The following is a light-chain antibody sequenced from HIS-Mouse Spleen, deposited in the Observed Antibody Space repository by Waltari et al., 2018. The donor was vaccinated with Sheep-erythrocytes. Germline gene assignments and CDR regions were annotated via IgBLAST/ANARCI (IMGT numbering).Light chain of an antibody. CDR3: MQALQTPLT. CDR2: LGS. CDR1: QSLLHSNGYNY. Sequence: DIVMTQSPLSLPVTPGEPASIPCRSSQSLLHSNGYNYLDWYPQKPGQYPQFLFYLGSYRDSGVPDRFSGSGSGTDFTLKISRVEAGDVGVYCCMQALQTPLTFGGGTKVEIK. V-gene: IGKV2-28*01. J-gene: IGKJ4*01.